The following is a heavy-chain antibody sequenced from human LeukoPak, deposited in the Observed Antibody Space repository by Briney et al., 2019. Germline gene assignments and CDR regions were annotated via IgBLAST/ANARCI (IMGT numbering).Heavy chain of an antibody. V-gene: IGHV4-59*01. J-gene: IGHJ4*02. CDR1: GGSISSYY. CDR3: ARSLNWGVDY. Sequence: SETQSLTCTVSGGSISSYYWSWIRQPPGKGLEWIGYIYYSGSTNYNPSLKSRVTISVDTSKNQFSLKLSSVTAADTAVYYCARSLNWGVDYWGQGTLVTVSS. CDR2: IYYSGST. D-gene: IGHD7-27*01.